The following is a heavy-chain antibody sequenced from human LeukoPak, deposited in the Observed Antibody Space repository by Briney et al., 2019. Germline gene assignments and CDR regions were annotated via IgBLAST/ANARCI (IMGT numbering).Heavy chain of an antibody. V-gene: IGHV4-31*03. J-gene: IGHJ4*02. Sequence: PSETLSLTCTVSGGSISSGGYYWSWIRQHPGKGLEWIVYIYYSGSTYYNPSLKSRVTISVDTSKNQFSLKLSSVTAADTAVYYCARGSRGYSGSPGADFDYWGQGTLVTVSS. CDR1: GGSISSGGYY. CDR2: IYYSGST. CDR3: ARGSRGYSGSPGADFDY. D-gene: IGHD1-26*01.